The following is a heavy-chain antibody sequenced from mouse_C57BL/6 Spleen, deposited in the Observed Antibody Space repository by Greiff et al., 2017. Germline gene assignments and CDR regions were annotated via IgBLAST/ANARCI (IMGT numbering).Heavy chain of an antibody. J-gene: IGHJ4*01. V-gene: IGHV1-69*01. D-gene: IGHD1-1*01. Sequence: QVQLQQPGAELVMPGASVKLSCKASGYTFTSYWMHWVKQRPGQGLEWIGEIDPSDSYTNYNQKFKGKSTLTVDKSFSTAYMQLSSLTSEDSAVYYCARADYYGSSSYAMDYWGQGTSVTVSS. CDR2: IDPSDSYT. CDR1: GYTFTSYW. CDR3: ARADYYGSSSYAMDY.